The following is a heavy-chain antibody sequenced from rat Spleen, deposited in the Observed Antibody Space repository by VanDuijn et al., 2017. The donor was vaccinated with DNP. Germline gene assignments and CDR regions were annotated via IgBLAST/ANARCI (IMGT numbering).Heavy chain of an antibody. CDR2: INMGSGGT. CDR3: ARYNSGYFDY. Sequence: QVQLQQSGAEVAKPGSSVKISCKASGYTFTSYYTGWIKQTTGQGLEYIGYINMGSGGTNYNEKFKGKATLTVDKSSSTAFMQLSSLTPDDSAVYYCARYNSGYFDYWGQGVMVTVSS. CDR1: GYTFTSYY. V-gene: IGHV1-43*01. J-gene: IGHJ2*01. D-gene: IGHD4-3*01.